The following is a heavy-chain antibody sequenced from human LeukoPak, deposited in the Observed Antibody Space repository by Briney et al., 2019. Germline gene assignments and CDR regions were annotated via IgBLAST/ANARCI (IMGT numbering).Heavy chain of an antibody. V-gene: IGHV4-34*01. CDR2: INHSGTT. CDR1: GGSFSGYY. Sequence: SETLSFTCAVDGGSFSGYYWSWIRQPPGKGLEWIGEINHSGTTNSNPSLKSRVTMSVDRSKNQFSLNLSSVTAADTAVYYCARGRVNGKFAYWGQGALVSVSS. D-gene: IGHD2-8*01. J-gene: IGHJ4*02. CDR3: ARGRVNGKFAY.